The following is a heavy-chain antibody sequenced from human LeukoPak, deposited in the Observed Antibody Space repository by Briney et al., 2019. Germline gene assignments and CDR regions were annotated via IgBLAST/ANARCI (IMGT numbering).Heavy chain of an antibody. Sequence: GGSLRLSCAASGFTFSSYGMHWVRQAPGKGLEWVAFIRYDGSNKYYAGSVKGRFTISRDNSKNTLYLQMNSLRAEDTAVYYCALLRGIAVAGTTFDYWGQGTLVTVSS. V-gene: IGHV3-30*02. D-gene: IGHD6-19*01. CDR1: GFTFSSYG. CDR3: ALLRGIAVAGTTFDY. J-gene: IGHJ4*02. CDR2: IRYDGSNK.